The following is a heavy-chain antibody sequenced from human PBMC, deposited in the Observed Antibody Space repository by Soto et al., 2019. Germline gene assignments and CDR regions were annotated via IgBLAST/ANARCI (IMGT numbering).Heavy chain of an antibody. D-gene: IGHD2-21*01. CDR1: GFTFNTYD. V-gene: IGHV3-21*01. CDR3: VRSGTARLLRHSWFDT. Sequence: EVQLVESGGGLVKPGGSLRLSCAASGFTFNTYDMNWVRQAPGKGLEWVSSITTSSAYIYYADSLKGRITISRDNAKNALFLQMNSLRAGDTAVYYCVRSGTARLLRHSWFDTWGQGTLVTVSS. J-gene: IGHJ5*02. CDR2: ITTSSAYI.